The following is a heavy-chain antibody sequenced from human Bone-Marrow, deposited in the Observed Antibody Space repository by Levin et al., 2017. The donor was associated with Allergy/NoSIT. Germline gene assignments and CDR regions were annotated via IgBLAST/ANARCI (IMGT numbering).Heavy chain of an antibody. CDR2: VWYDGSIT. Sequence: GESLKISCAASGFTFSDFGLHWVRQAPGKGLEWVAVVWYDGSITHYAGSVQGRFTISRDNSKNTLFLQMNSLRAEDTAVYYCARDGGIAVTGTSGMDVWGQGTTVIVSS. D-gene: IGHD6-19*01. CDR1: GFTFSDFG. J-gene: IGHJ6*02. CDR3: ARDGGIAVTGTSGMDV. V-gene: IGHV3-33*01.